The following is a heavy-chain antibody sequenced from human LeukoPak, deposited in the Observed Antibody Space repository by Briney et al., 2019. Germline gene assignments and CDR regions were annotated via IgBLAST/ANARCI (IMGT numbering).Heavy chain of an antibody. CDR1: GFTFRGAW. D-gene: IGHD2-15*01. CDR3: VTDTVVPLAQIDH. J-gene: IGHJ4*02. CDR2: IRSVAAGGTT. V-gene: IGHV3-15*01. Sequence: RVGSIRRTCSDSGFTFRGAWMGWLRQAPRKGLEWVGRIRSVAAGGTTEYAAPVEGRFIISRDDSKHTLSLQMSSLEIEDTAVYFCVTDTVVPLAQIDHWGQGTLVTVSS.